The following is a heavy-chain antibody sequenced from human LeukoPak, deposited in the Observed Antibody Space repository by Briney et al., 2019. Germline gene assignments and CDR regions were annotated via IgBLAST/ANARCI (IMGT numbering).Heavy chain of an antibody. J-gene: IGHJ4*02. CDR1: GGTFSSYA. CDR2: IIPTFGTA. CDR3: ARGGLYYDFWSCYNDY. D-gene: IGHD3-3*01. V-gene: IGHV1-69*13. Sequence: SVKVSCKASGGTFSSYAISWVRQAPGQGLEWMGGIIPTFGTANYAQKFQGRVTITADESTSTAYMERSSLRSDDTAVYYCARGGLYYDFWSCYNDYWGQGTLVTVSS.